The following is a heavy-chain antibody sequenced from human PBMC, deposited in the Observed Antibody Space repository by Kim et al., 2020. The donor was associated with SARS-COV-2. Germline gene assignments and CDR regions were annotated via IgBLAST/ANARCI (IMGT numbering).Heavy chain of an antibody. CDR2: IYGGRST. D-gene: IGHD3-10*01. CDR1: GFTVSSSY. Sequence: GGSLRLSCAASGFTVSSSYMSWVRQAPGKGLEWVSVIYGGRSTYYADSVKGRFTISRDNSKNTLYLQMNSLRVEDTAVYYCARGDSAPAQMDVWGQGTTVTVSS. CDR3: ARGDSAPAQMDV. V-gene: IGHV3-53*01. J-gene: IGHJ6*02.